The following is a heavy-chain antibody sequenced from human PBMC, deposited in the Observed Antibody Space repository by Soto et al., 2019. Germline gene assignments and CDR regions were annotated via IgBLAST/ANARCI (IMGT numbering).Heavy chain of an antibody. J-gene: IGHJ4*02. V-gene: IGHV3-49*03. D-gene: IGHD3-22*01. CDR2: IRNKAEGGTT. Sequence: GGSLRLSCTTSGFTFCDHHLSWFRQAPGKGLEWVTFIRNKAEGGTTEYAASVKGRFTISRDDSTSIAYLQMNSLNTEDTAVYYCTRAEYYYDSSGYYYFDYWGQGTLVTVSS. CDR3: TRAEYYYDSSGYYYFDY. CDR1: GFTFCDHH.